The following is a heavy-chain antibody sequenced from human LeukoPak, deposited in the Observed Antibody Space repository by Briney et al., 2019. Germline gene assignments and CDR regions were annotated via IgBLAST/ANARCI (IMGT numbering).Heavy chain of an antibody. CDR2: ISAYNGNT. CDR3: ARVVVAALPGDGFDP. D-gene: IGHD2-15*01. CDR1: GYTFTSYG. V-gene: IGHV1-18*01. Sequence: ASVKVSCKASGYTFTSYGISWVRQAPGQGLEWMGWISAYNGNTNYAQKLQGRVTMTTDTSTSTAYMELRSLGSDDTAVYYCARVVVAALPGDGFDPWGQGTLVTVSS. J-gene: IGHJ5*02.